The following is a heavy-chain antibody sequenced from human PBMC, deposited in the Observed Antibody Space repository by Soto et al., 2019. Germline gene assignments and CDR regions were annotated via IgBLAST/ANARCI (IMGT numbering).Heavy chain of an antibody. V-gene: IGHV1-69*01. CDR1: GGTFSSYA. D-gene: IGHD3-22*01. CDR3: AREHTYYYDSSGYSPDAFDI. Sequence: QVQLVQSGAEVKKPGSSVKVSCKASGGTFSSYAISWVRQAPGQGLEWMGGIIPIFGTANYAQKFQGRVPITADESTSTAYMELSSLRSEDTAVYYCAREHTYYYDSSGYSPDAFDIWGQGTMVTVSS. J-gene: IGHJ3*02. CDR2: IIPIFGTA.